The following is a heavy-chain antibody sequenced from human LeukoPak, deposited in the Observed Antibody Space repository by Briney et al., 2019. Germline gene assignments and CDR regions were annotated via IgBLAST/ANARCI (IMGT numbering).Heavy chain of an antibody. CDR2: IYYSGST. J-gene: IGHJ4*02. Sequence: SETLSHTCAVSGGSISSYYWSWIRQPPGKGLEWIGYIYYSGSTNYNPSLKSRVTISVDTSKNQFSLKLSSVTAADTAVYYCAREKLDNSSGYYREYYFDYWGQGTLVTVSS. CDR1: GGSISSYY. V-gene: IGHV4-59*01. D-gene: IGHD3-22*01. CDR3: AREKLDNSSGYYREYYFDY.